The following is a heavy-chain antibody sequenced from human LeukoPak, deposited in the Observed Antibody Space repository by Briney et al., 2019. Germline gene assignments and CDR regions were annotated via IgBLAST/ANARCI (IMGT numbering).Heavy chain of an antibody. Sequence: GGSLRLSCAASGFTFNNYAMHWVRQAPGKGLEWVSSISTSSSYIYYADSVKGRFTISRDNAKNSLYLQMNSLRAEDTAVYYCAKDLRGQLVPLYFDYWGQGTLVTVSS. D-gene: IGHD6-6*01. CDR1: GFTFNNYA. V-gene: IGHV3-21*04. CDR3: AKDLRGQLVPLYFDY. CDR2: ISTSSSYI. J-gene: IGHJ4*02.